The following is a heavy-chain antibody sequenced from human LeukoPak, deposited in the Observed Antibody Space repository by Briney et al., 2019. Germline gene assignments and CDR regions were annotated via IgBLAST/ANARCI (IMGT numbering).Heavy chain of an antibody. Sequence: GGSRRLSCAASGFTFSSYWMSWVRQAPGKGLEWVANIKQDGSEKYYVDSVKGRFTISRDNAKNSLYLQMNSLRAEDTAVYYCARDRTIFGVVTEAFDIWGQGTMVTVSS. CDR2: IKQDGSEK. J-gene: IGHJ3*02. D-gene: IGHD3-3*01. CDR3: ARDRTIFGVVTEAFDI. CDR1: GFTFSSYW. V-gene: IGHV3-7*01.